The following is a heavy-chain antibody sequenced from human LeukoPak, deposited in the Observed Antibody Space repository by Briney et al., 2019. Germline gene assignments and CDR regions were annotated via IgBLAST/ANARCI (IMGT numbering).Heavy chain of an antibody. CDR3: ARDISLEITMVRGVIYY. Sequence: ASVKVSCKASGGTFSSYAISWVRQAPGQGLEWMGWINPNSGGTNYAQKFQGRVTMTRDTSISTAYMELSRLRSDDTAVYYCARDISLEITMVRGVIYYWGQGTLVTVSS. D-gene: IGHD3-10*01. V-gene: IGHV1-2*02. CDR1: GGTFSSYA. J-gene: IGHJ4*02. CDR2: INPNSGGT.